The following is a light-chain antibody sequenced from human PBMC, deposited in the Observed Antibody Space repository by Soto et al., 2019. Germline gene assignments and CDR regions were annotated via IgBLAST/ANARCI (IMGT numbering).Light chain of an antibody. CDR1: QSVSSN. J-gene: IGKJ5*01. CDR2: GAS. V-gene: IGKV3-15*01. CDR3: QQYGSSRIT. Sequence: EIVMTQSPATLSVSPGERVTLSCRASQSVSSNLAWYQQKPGQAPRLLIYGASTRATGIPARFSGSGSGTDFTLTISRLEPEDFAVYYCQQYGSSRITFGQGTRLEIK.